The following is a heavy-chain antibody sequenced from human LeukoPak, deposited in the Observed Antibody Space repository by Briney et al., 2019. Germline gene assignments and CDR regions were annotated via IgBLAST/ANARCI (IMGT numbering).Heavy chain of an antibody. Sequence: ASVKVSCEASGYTFTSYGISWVRQAPGQGLEWMGWISAYNGNTNYAQKLQGRVTMTTDTSTSTAYMELRSLRSDDTAVYYCARAGVRGKDIVATITVLDYWGQGTLVTVSS. CDR3: ARAGVRGKDIVATITVLDY. J-gene: IGHJ4*02. CDR2: ISAYNGNT. V-gene: IGHV1-18*01. CDR1: GYTFTSYG. D-gene: IGHD5-12*01.